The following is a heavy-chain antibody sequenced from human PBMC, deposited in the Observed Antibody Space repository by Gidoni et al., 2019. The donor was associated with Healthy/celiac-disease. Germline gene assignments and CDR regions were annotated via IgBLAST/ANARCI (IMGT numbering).Heavy chain of an antibody. CDR1: GFTFSSYS. D-gene: IGHD4-17*01. J-gene: IGHJ4*02. Sequence: EVQLVESGGGLVKPGGSLRLSCAASGFTFSSYSMNWVRQAPGKGLAWVSSISSSSSYIYYADSVKGRFTISRDNAKNSLYLQMNSLRAEDTAVYYCARDPPRRSTPRPVDYWGQGTLVTVSS. V-gene: IGHV3-21*01. CDR3: ARDPPRRSTPRPVDY. CDR2: ISSSSSYI.